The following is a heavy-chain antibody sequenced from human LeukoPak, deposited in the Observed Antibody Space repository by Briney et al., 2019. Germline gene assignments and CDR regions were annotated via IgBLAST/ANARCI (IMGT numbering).Heavy chain of an antibody. CDR3: VHKSYDHDGYNWFDP. Sequence: SGPTLVKPTQTLTLTCTFSGFSLSTTGVGVGWIRQPPGKALEWLAVIYWDDDKRYSPSLKSRLTITKDTSKNQVVLTMTNMDPVDTATYYCVHKSYDHDGYNWFDPWGQGTLVTVSP. D-gene: IGHD3-22*01. J-gene: IGHJ5*02. CDR2: IYWDDDK. CDR1: GFSLSTTGVG. V-gene: IGHV2-5*02.